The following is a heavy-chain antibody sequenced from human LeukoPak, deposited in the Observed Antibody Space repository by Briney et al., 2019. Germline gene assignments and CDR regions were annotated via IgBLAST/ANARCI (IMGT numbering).Heavy chain of an antibody. Sequence: SETLSLTCAVSGGSIRTNKWWSWVRQPPGKGLEWIGEISRSGDTNYRPSLKSRVSISVDEFKNQFSLKLISVTAADTAVYYCARQGGQWLADYWGQGTLVTVSS. J-gene: IGHJ4*02. CDR1: GGSIRTNKW. D-gene: IGHD6-19*01. CDR3: ARQGGQWLADY. CDR2: ISRSGDT. V-gene: IGHV4-4*02.